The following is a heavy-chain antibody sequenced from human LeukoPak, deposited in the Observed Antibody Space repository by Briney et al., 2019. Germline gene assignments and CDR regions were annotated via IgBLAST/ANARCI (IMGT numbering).Heavy chain of an antibody. V-gene: IGHV3-48*01. CDR1: GFTFSSYS. Sequence: GGSLRLSCAASGFTFSSYSMNWVRQAPGKGLEWVSYITSSSTSMYYADSVKGRFTISRDNAKNSLYLQMNSLRAEDTAVYYCARTLLYCSGGNCYPTRFDYWGQGTLVTVSS. J-gene: IGHJ4*02. D-gene: IGHD2-15*01. CDR2: ITSSSTSM. CDR3: ARTLLYCSGGNCYPTRFDY.